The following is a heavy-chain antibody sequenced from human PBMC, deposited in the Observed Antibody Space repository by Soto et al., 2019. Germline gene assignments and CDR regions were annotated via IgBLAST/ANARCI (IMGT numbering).Heavy chain of an antibody. V-gene: IGHV3-21*06. Sequence: VVSLSLSYAASGFPFTRYSMNWVRPAPGKGLEWVSSISSTTNYIYYGDSMKGRFTISRDNAKNSLYLEMNSLRAEDTAVYYCARESEDLTSNFDYWGQGTLVTVSS. CDR3: ARESEDLTSNFDY. J-gene: IGHJ4*02. CDR2: ISSTTNYI. CDR1: GFPFTRYS.